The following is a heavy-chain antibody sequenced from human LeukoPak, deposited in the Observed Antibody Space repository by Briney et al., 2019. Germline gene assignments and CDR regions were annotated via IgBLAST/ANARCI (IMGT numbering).Heavy chain of an antibody. V-gene: IGHV4-4*09. CDR1: GGSISSYY. Sequence: SETLSLTCTVSGGSISSYYWTWIRQPPGKGLEWIGHIYSSGRTNYNPYLKSQVTMSVDTSKNQFSLKVISVTAADTAVYYCARLSAGFNSSYWFDPWGQGTLVTVSS. CDR3: ARLSAGFNSSYWFDP. CDR2: IYSSGRT. D-gene: IGHD2/OR15-2a*01. J-gene: IGHJ5*02.